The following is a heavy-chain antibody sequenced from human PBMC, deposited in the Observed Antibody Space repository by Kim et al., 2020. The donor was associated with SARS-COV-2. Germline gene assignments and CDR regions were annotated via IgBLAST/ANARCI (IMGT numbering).Heavy chain of an antibody. J-gene: IGHJ4*02. V-gene: IGHV3-7*01. CDR2: MRQDGNKR. CDR1: GFTFSRHW. D-gene: IGHD4-17*01. Sequence: GGSLRLSCAASGFTFSRHWMTWVRQAPGKGLEWLASMRQDGNKRYYMDSMKGRLAMSGDSAKNSFYLQMNSLRVEDTAVYYCARGPPYGVRPDFSDFWGQGTLVTVSS. CDR3: ARGPPYGVRPDFSDF.